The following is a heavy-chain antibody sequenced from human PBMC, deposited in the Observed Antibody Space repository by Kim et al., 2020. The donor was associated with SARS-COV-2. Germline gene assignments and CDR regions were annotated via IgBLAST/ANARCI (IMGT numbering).Heavy chain of an antibody. Sequence: GGSLRLSCAASGFTFSSYVMHWVRQAPGKGLEWVAVIWYDGSNKYYADSKTGRFIISRDNSKNTLYLQMNILRAEQTAVYYCARDKLWLRTLDYWGQGTLVTVSS. D-gene: IGHD3-16*01. V-gene: IGHV3-33*01. J-gene: IGHJ4*02. CDR1: GFTFSSYV. CDR2: IWYDGSNK. CDR3: ARDKLWLRTLDY.